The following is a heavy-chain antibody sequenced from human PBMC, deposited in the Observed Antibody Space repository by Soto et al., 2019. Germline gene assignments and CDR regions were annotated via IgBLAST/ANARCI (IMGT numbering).Heavy chain of an antibody. CDR3: ARVGVQAKMFGFDM. V-gene: IGHV3-11*05. D-gene: IGHD3-16*01. Sequence: QVQLAESGGGLVKPGGSLRLSCSVSGFTFRHYYMSWIRQAPGKGLEWISSISSDSAYTNYADSVKGRFTISRDSAKNSLFLQMTGLRADDTAVYFCARVGVQAKMFGFDMWGQGTVVSVSS. J-gene: IGHJ3*02. CDR2: ISSDSAYT. CDR1: GFTFRHYY.